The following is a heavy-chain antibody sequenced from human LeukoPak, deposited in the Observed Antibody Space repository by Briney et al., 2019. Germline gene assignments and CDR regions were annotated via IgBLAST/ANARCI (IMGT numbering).Heavy chain of an antibody. CDR3: ARGVLGYCSGGSCYFGSLYYYYMDV. D-gene: IGHD2-15*01. V-gene: IGHV4-34*01. CDR2: INHSGST. CDR1: GGSFSGYY. J-gene: IGHJ6*03. Sequence: SETLSLTCAVYGGSFSGYYWSWIRQPPGKGLEWIGEINHSGSTNYNPSLKSRVTISVDTSKNQFSLKLSSVTAADTAVYYCARGVLGYCSGGSCYFGSLYYYYMDVWGKGTTVTVSS.